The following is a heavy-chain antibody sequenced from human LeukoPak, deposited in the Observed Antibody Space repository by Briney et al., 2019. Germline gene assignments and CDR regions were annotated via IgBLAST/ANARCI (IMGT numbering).Heavy chain of an antibody. V-gene: IGHV4-31*03. Sequence: PSETLSLTCTVSGGSISSGGYYWSWIRQHPGQGLEWIGYIYYSGSTYYNPSLKSRVTISVDTSKNQFSLKLSSVTAADTAVYYCARDRRPVDMTTVPNYRNYYGMDVWGQGTTVTVSS. J-gene: IGHJ6*02. D-gene: IGHD4-11*01. CDR3: ARDRRPVDMTTVPNYRNYYGMDV. CDR2: IYYSGST. CDR1: GGSISSGGYY.